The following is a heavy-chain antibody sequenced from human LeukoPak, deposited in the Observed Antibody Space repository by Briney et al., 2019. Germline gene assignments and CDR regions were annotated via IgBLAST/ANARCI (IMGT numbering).Heavy chain of an antibody. Sequence: GAPVKVSCKVSGASLSETSIHWVRQAPGQGLEWMGGFDPEDGESIFAQRFQGRFSMTEDTSTDTAYMELRSLRPEDTAVYYCATADKWEPLDYWGQGTLVTVSS. J-gene: IGHJ4*02. CDR3: ATADKWEPLDY. V-gene: IGHV1-24*01. CDR1: GASLSETS. D-gene: IGHD1-26*01. CDR2: FDPEDGES.